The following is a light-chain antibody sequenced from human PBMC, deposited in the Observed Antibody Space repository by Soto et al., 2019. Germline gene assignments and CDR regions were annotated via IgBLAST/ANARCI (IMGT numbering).Light chain of an antibody. CDR2: EGS. CDR1: SSDVGSYNP. J-gene: IGLJ1*01. CDR3: CSYAGSSTFPYV. Sequence: QSVLTQPASVSGSPGQSITIPCTGTSSDVGSYNPVSWYQQHPGKAPKLMIYEGSKRPSGVSNRFSGSKSGNTASLTISGLQAEDEADYYCCSYAGSSTFPYVFGTGTKVTVL. V-gene: IGLV2-23*03.